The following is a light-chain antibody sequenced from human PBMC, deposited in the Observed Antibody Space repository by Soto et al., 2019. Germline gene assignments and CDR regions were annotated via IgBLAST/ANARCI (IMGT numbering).Light chain of an antibody. V-gene: IGKV3-11*01. CDR3: QQRSNWWT. Sequence: ETMLTQSPATLSASPGERVTLSCRATQSVTYNLAWYQQKPGQAPRLLIYGASTRATGIPARFSGSGSGTDFTLTISSLEPEDFAVYYCQQRSNWWTFGQGTKVDIK. J-gene: IGKJ1*01. CDR2: GAS. CDR1: QSVTYN.